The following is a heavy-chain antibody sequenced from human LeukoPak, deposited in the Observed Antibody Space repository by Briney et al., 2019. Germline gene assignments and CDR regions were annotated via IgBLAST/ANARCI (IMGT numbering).Heavy chain of an antibody. CDR2: MSSGGTYI. D-gene: IGHD2-8*01. CDR1: GFSFSSFA. V-gene: IGHV3-21*01. Sequence: KPGGSLRLSCTASGFSFSSFAMTWVRRAPGKGLEWLASMSSGGTYIYYADSGRGRFTISRDNTENSLYLAMNNLRVEDTAIYYCARDRPTGSSRLFGVQWGQGTPVIVSS. J-gene: IGHJ4*02. CDR3: ARDRPTGSSRLFGVQ.